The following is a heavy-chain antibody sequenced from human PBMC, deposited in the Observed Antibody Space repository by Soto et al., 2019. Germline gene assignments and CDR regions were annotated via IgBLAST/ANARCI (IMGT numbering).Heavy chain of an antibody. CDR2: IYYSGST. CDR1: GGCIRSSSYY. Sequence: PSETLSLTCTVSGGCIRSSSYYWGWIGQPQGKGLEWIGSIYYSGSTYYNPSLRSRVTMSVDASKNQFSLKLRSVTAANRAVYNFAIVRINMVRGVSWTXDPWGQGTLVTVSP. J-gene: IGHJ5*02. V-gene: IGHV4-39*01. D-gene: IGHD3-10*01. CDR3: AIVRINMVRGVSWTXDP.